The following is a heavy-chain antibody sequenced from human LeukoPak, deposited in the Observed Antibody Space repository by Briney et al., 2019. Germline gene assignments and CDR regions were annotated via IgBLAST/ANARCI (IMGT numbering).Heavy chain of an antibody. D-gene: IGHD3-22*01. CDR1: GGSITSYY. V-gene: IGHV4-59*01. CDR2: IYYRGST. J-gene: IGHJ3*01. Sequence: SETLSLTCTASGGSITSYYWSWIRQPPGKGLEWIGYIYYRGSTNYNPSLKSRVSISVDTSKNQLSLKLSSVTAADTALYYCTSSVDTSGFYFPYSWGQGTMVTVSS. CDR3: TSSVDTSGFYFPYS.